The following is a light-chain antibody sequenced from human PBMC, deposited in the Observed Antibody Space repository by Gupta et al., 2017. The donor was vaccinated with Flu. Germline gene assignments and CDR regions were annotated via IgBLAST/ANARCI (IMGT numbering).Light chain of an antibody. CDR1: QSVRSNY. CDR3: QHVGSSPYT. Sequence: SQSVRSNYFAWYQQKPGQAPRLLIYGASNRASGIPDRFSGSGSGTDFTLTIRRLEPEDSAVYYCQHVGSSPYTFGQGTKLEIK. J-gene: IGKJ2*01. CDR2: GAS. V-gene: IGKV3-20*01.